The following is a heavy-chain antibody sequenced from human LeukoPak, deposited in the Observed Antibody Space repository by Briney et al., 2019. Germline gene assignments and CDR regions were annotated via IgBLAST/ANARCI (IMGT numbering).Heavy chain of an antibody. CDR3: ARVCGDYKYYYYYYGMDV. CDR2: IYYSGST. J-gene: IGHJ6*02. Sequence: SETLSLTCTVSGGSISSYYWSWIRQPPGKGLEWIGYIYYSGSTNYNPSLKSRVTISVDTSKNQFSLKLSSETAADTAVYYCARVCGDYKYYYYYYGMDVWGQGTTVTVSS. D-gene: IGHD4-4*01. CDR1: GGSISSYY. V-gene: IGHV4-59*01.